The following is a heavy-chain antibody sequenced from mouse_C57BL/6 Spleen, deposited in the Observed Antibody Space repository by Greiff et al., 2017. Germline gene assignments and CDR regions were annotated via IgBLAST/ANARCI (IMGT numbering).Heavy chain of an antibody. J-gene: IGHJ2*01. CDR3: ARYYYSSSYYFDY. CDR2: ISYSGST. CDR1: GYSITSDY. D-gene: IGHD1-1*01. Sequence: VQLKESGPGLAKPSQTLSLTCSVTGYSITSDYWNWIRKFPGNKLEYMGYISYSGSTYYNPSLKNRISIMRDTSKNQYYLQLKSVTTEETATYYCARYYYSSSYYFDYWGQGTTLTVSS. V-gene: IGHV3-8*01.